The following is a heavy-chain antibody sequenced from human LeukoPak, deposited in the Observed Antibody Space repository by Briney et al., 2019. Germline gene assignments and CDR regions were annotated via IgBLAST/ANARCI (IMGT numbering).Heavy chain of an antibody. J-gene: IGHJ4*02. CDR3: AKEAAVGIAAAGDFDY. V-gene: IGHV3-23*01. CDR2: ISGSGVST. D-gene: IGHD6-13*01. Sequence: GGSLRLSCAASGFTFSSYAMSWVRQAPGKGLEWVSGISGSGVSTNYADSVKGRFTISRDKSKNTLYLQMNSLRAEDTAVYYCAKEAAVGIAAAGDFDYWGQGTLVTVSS. CDR1: GFTFSSYA.